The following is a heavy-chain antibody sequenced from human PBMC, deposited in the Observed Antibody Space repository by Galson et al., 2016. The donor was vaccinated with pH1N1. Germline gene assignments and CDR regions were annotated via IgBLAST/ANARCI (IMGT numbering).Heavy chain of an antibody. V-gene: IGHV3-9*01. D-gene: IGHD3-10*01. CDR1: GYRFEEYA. CDR3: AKDKAGDLDS. Sequence: SLRLSCAGSGYRFEEYAMHWVRQSPEKGLEWVAGIYGGSARIDYADSVKGRFTISRDDAKKSPFLQMNNLRSEDTALYYCAKDKAGDLDSWGQGTLVTVSS. J-gene: IGHJ4*02. CDR2: IYGGSARI.